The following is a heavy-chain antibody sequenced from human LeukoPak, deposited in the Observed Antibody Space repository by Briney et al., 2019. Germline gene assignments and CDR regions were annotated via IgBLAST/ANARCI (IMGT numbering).Heavy chain of an antibody. CDR2: IYYSGST. V-gene: IGHV4-59*01. J-gene: IGHJ5*02. CDR3: ARSTGSYWGGNWFDP. D-gene: IGHD1-26*01. CDR1: GGSISSYY. Sequence: PSETLSLTCTVSGGSISSYYWCWIRQPPGKGLEWIGYIYYSGSTNYNPSLKSRVTISVDTSKNQFSLKLSSVTAADTAVYYCARSTGSYWGGNWFDPWGQGTLVTVSS.